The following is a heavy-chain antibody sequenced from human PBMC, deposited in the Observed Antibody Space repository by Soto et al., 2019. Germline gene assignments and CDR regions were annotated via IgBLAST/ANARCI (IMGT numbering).Heavy chain of an antibody. CDR2: INAGNGNT. CDR3: ARDRGYDQLGYFDY. J-gene: IGHJ4*02. CDR1: GYTFTSYA. V-gene: IGHV1-3*01. Sequence: VQLVQSGAEVKKPGASVKVSCKASGYTFTSYAMHWVRQAPGQRLEWMGWINAGNGNTKYSQKFQGRVTITRDTSASTAYMELSSLRSEDTAVYYCARDRGYDQLGYFDYWGQGTLVTVSS. D-gene: IGHD5-12*01.